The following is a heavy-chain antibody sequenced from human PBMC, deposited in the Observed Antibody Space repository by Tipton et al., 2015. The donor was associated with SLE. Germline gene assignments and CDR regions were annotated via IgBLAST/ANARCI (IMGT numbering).Heavy chain of an antibody. D-gene: IGHD3-10*01. CDR3: ARDRGSGSFYPHY. J-gene: IGHJ4*02. Sequence: TLSLTCTVSGGSISSHYWGWIRQPPVKGLEWIGYIFHSGISNYNPSLQSRVTISVDTSKNHFSLKLSSVTAADTAVYYCARDRGSGSFYPHYWGQGTLVTVSS. CDR1: GGSISSHY. CDR2: IFHSGIS. V-gene: IGHV4-59*11.